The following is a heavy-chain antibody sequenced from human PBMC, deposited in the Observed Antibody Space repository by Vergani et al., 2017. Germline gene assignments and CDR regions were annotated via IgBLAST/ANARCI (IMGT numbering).Heavy chain of an antibody. Sequence: QVQLQESGPGLVKPSETLSLTCTVSGDSVISTDYHWGWIRQPPGKGLEWIGSMDYSGSTSYNPSLGSRISISFETPKNQFSLRLTSVTAADTAVYYCASKRWACLAAYCHSYDFWGPGTLVGVSS. CDR3: ASKRWACLAAYCHSYDF. J-gene: IGHJ4*02. V-gene: IGHV4-39*01. CDR1: GDSVISTDYH. D-gene: IGHD4-23*01. CDR2: MDYSGST.